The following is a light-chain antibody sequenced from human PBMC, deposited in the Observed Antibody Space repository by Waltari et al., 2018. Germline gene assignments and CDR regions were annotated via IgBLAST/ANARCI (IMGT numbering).Light chain of an antibody. V-gene: IGKV3-11*01. CDR3: QQPPLT. J-gene: IGKJ4*01. CDR1: QSISSH. Sequence: EIVLTQSPGTLSLSPGERATLSCRASQSISSHLAWYQQKPGQAPRRLICDASKRATGIPARFSGSGSGTDFTLTISSLEPEDFAVYYCQQPPLTFGGGTKVEI. CDR2: DAS.